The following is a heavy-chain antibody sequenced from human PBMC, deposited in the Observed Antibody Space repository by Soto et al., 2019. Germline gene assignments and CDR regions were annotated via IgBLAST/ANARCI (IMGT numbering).Heavy chain of an antibody. Sequence: ASVKVSCKASGGTFSSYAISWVRQAPGQGLEWMGGIIPIFGTANYAQKFQGRVTITADESTSTAYMELSSLRSEDTAVYYCARWESLGLGYCISTSCYRRGNWFDPWGQGTLVTVSS. CDR1: GGTFSSYA. D-gene: IGHD2-2*01. V-gene: IGHV1-69*13. CDR2: IIPIFGTA. J-gene: IGHJ5*02. CDR3: ARWESLGLGYCISTSCYRRGNWFDP.